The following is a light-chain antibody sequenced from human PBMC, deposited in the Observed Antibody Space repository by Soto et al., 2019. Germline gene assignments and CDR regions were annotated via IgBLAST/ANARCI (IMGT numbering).Light chain of an antibody. CDR3: QPYSTSPILT. Sequence: ETVLTQSPGTLSLSPGERATLSCRASQPVFIRYLAWYQQKPGQAPRLLIYGASTRATGIPDRFSGSGSGTDFTLTVSRLEPEDFAVYYCQPYSTSPILTFGPGTKVDIK. CDR1: QPVFIRY. V-gene: IGKV3-20*01. CDR2: GAS. J-gene: IGKJ3*01.